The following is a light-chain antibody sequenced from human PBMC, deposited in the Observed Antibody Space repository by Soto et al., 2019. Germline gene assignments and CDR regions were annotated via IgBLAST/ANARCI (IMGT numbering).Light chain of an antibody. CDR2: GAS. V-gene: IGKV3-15*01. J-gene: IGKJ1*01. Sequence: EIVMTQSPATLSVSPGERATLSCRASQSVSSKLAWYQQKLGQAPRLLIHGASTRATGIPARFSGSGSGTEFTLTISSLRSEDFAVYYCQQYNNWPRTFGQGTKVEIK. CDR3: QQYNNWPRT. CDR1: QSVSSK.